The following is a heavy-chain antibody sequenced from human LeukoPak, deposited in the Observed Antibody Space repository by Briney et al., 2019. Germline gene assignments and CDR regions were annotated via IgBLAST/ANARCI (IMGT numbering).Heavy chain of an antibody. CDR1: GFTFSDYY. J-gene: IGHJ5*02. CDR3: AVSVGATSEWFDP. D-gene: IGHD1-26*01. Sequence: GGSLTLSCAASGFTFSDYYMSWIRQAPGKGLEWVSYISSSGSTIYYADSAKGRFTISRDNAKNSLYLQMNSLRAEDTAVYSCAVSVGATSEWFDPWGQGTLATVSS. V-gene: IGHV3-11*04. CDR2: ISSSGSTI.